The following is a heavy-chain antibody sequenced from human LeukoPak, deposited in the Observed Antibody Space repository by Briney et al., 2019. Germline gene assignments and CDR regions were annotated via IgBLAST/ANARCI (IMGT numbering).Heavy chain of an antibody. CDR3: ARVRAPADAFDI. Sequence: PSETLSLTCTVSGGSISSYYWSWIRQPPGKGLEWIGYIYYSGSTNYNPSLKSRVTISVDTSKNQFSLKLSSVTAADTAVYYCARVRAPADAFDIWGQGTMVTVSS. CDR1: GGSISSYY. CDR2: IYYSGST. J-gene: IGHJ3*02. V-gene: IGHV4-59*01.